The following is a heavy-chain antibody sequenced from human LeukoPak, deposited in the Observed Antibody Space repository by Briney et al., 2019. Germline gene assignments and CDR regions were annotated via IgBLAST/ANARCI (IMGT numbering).Heavy chain of an antibody. CDR1: GGSFSGYY. D-gene: IGHD6-19*01. Sequence: PSGTLSLTCAVYGGSFSGYYWGWIRQPPGKGLEWIGEINHSGSTNYNPSLKSRVTISVDTSKNQFSLKLSSVTAADTAVYYCARDLYSSGWYGRGFYFDYWGQGTLVTVSS. V-gene: IGHV4-34*01. J-gene: IGHJ4*02. CDR2: INHSGST. CDR3: ARDLYSSGWYGRGFYFDY.